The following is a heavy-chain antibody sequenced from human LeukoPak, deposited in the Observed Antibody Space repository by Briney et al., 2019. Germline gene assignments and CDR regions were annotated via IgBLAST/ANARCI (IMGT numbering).Heavy chain of an antibody. CDR2: IYYSGST. CDR1: GGSISSGDYY. Sequence: SQTLSLTCTVSGGSISSGDYYWSWIRQPTGKGLEWIGYIYYSGSTYYNPSLKSRVTISVDTSKNQFSLELSSVTAADTAVYYCARGITMIDRAAFDIWGQGTMVTVSS. J-gene: IGHJ3*02. V-gene: IGHV4-30-4*08. CDR3: ARGITMIDRAAFDI. D-gene: IGHD3-22*01.